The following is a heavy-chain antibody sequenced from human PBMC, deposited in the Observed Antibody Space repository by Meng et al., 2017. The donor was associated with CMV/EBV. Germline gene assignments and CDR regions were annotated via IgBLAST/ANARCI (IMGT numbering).Heavy chain of an antibody. J-gene: IGHJ4*02. V-gene: IGHV3-7*02. CDR3: RLGHYSQD. D-gene: IGHD4-17*01. CDR2: IKKDGSEK. CDR1: GLTIRNYW. Sequence: ELEEAGGGVVRPGGSLICSGAASGLTIRNYWVSWVRQAAGKGLEWVANIKKDGSEKYYVDSVKGRFSISRDNADNSLYLQMNNLRAEDTAVYYCRLGHYSQDWGQGTLVTVSS.